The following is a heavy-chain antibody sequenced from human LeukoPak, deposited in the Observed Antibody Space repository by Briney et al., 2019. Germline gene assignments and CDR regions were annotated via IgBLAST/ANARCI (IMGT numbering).Heavy chain of an antibody. Sequence: ASAKVSCKASGYTFTGYYMHWVRQAPGQGLEWMGWINPNSGGTNYAQKFQGRVTMTRDTSISTAYMELSRLRSDDTAVYYCARALTISGSYFDYWGQGTLVTVSS. D-gene: IGHD3-9*01. CDR2: INPNSGGT. V-gene: IGHV1-2*02. J-gene: IGHJ4*02. CDR3: ARALTISGSYFDY. CDR1: GYTFTGYY.